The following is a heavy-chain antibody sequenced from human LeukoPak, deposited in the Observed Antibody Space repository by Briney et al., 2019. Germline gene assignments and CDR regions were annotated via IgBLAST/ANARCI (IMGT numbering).Heavy chain of an antibody. Sequence: GASVKVSCKASGYTFTGYYMHWVRQAPGQGLEWMGWINPNSGGTNYAQKFQGRVTMTTDTSTSTAYMELRSLISDDTAVYYCARTKVTYVPDPWGQGTLVIVSS. CDR2: INPNSGGT. D-gene: IGHD4-17*01. CDR1: GYTFTGYY. V-gene: IGHV1-2*02. CDR3: ARTKVTYVPDP. J-gene: IGHJ5*02.